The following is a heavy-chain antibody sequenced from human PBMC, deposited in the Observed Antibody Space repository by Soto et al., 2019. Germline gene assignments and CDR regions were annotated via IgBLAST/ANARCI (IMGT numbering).Heavy chain of an antibody. CDR3: ARAQGNYYDGSGVTFFSGHYFDY. D-gene: IGHD3-22*01. Sequence: QVQLQESGPGLVKPSETLSLTCTVSGGSVSSGSYYWSWIRQPPGEGLEWIGYIYYTGSTNYNPSLKIRGTTSVDTSKNQLSLTRSSVTAAATAVYYCARAQGNYYDGSGVTFFSGHYFDYWGQVTLVTVSS. V-gene: IGHV4-61*01. CDR1: GGSVSSGSYY. J-gene: IGHJ4*02. CDR2: IYYTGST.